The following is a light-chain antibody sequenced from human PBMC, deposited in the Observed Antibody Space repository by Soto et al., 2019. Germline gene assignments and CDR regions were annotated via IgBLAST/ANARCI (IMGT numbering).Light chain of an antibody. V-gene: IGKV3-20*01. CDR1: QRGSISY. CDR2: GAS. J-gene: IGKJ4*01. CDR3: QKYGSSPLT. Sequence: EMGLTQAPGTLSLSPGERATLSCRARQRGSISYLAWYPQKPGQTPRLLIYGASMRATGTPDRFSGSWSGTDFTLAISRLEPGGFAVYYCQKYGSSPLTFGGGTKVEI.